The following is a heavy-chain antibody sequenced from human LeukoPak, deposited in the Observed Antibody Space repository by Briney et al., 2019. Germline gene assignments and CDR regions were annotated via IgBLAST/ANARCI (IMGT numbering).Heavy chain of an antibody. D-gene: IGHD3-10*01. Sequence: SETLSLTCTVSGGSISSGGYYWTWIHQHPGKGLEWIGYIYYSGSTNYNPSLKSRVMMSADTSKNQFSLKLSSVTAADTAVYYCARVLFNSYGSGTHFDSWGQGTLVTVSS. CDR1: GGSISSGGYY. J-gene: IGHJ4*02. V-gene: IGHV4-31*03. CDR3: ARVLFNSYGSGTHFDS. CDR2: IYYSGST.